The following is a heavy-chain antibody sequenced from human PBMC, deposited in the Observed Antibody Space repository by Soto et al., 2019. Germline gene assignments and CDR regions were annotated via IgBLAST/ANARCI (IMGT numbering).Heavy chain of an antibody. V-gene: IGHV1-2*04. Sequence: ASVKVSCKASGYTFTDYYMHWVRQAPGQGLEWMGWINPNSGGTNYAQKFQGWVTMTRDTSISTAYMELSRLRSDDTAVYYCAVTAAAGTVYGMDVWGQGTTVTVSS. CDR2: INPNSGGT. J-gene: IGHJ6*02. D-gene: IGHD6-13*01. CDR1: GYTFTDYY. CDR3: AVTAAAGTVYGMDV.